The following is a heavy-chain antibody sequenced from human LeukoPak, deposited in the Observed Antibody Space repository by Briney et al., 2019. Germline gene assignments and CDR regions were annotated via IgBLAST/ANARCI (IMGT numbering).Heavy chain of an antibody. CDR1: GYTFTSYD. CDR3: ARDVGIAADIDY. D-gene: IGHD6-13*01. Sequence: ASVKVSCKASGYTFTSYDINWVRQATGQGLEWMGWMNPNSGNTNYAQKLQGRVTMTTDTSTSTAYMELRSLRSDDTAVYYCARDVGIAADIDYWGQGTLVTVSS. J-gene: IGHJ4*02. V-gene: IGHV1-18*01. CDR2: MNPNSGNT.